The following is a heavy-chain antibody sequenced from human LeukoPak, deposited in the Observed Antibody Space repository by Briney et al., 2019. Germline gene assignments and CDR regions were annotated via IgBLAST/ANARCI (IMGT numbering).Heavy chain of an antibody. CDR2: FDPEDGET. Sequence: ASVKVSCKVSGYTLTELSMHWVRQAPGKGLEWMGGFDPEDGETIYAQKFQGRVTMTEDTSTDTAYMELSSLRSEDTAVYYCARLVSPVVPAAIGGAPSNWFDPWGQGTLVTVPS. CDR3: ARLVSPVVPAAIGGAPSNWFDP. V-gene: IGHV1-24*01. D-gene: IGHD2-2*01. J-gene: IGHJ5*02. CDR1: GYTLTELS.